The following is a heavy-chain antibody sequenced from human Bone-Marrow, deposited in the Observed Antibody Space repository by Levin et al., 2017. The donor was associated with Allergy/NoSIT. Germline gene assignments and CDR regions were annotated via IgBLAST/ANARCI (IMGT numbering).Heavy chain of an antibody. CDR2: IYPSDSDT. J-gene: IGHJ4*02. D-gene: IGHD4-17*01. Sequence: ASVKVSCKGSGYSFTSFWIGWVRQMPGKGLEWMGIIYPSDSDTRYSPSFQGQVTISVDKSISTAYLQWSSLKASDTAMYYCARTVTTVTEADYWGQGTLVTVSS. CDR3: ARTVTTVTEADY. CDR1: GYSFTSFW. V-gene: IGHV5-51*01.